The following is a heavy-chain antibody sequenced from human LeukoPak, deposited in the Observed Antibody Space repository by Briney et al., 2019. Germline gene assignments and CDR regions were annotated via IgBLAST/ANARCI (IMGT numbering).Heavy chain of an antibody. D-gene: IGHD2/OR15-2a*01. J-gene: IGHJ3*01. Sequence: PGGSLRLSCAASGFTVSNNYMSWVRQAPGKGLGWVSIFYSGGSTYYADSVKGRFTISRDNSKNTLYLQMNSLRGEDTAVYYCARESIVGDDAFDFWGQGTVVTVSS. CDR2: FYSGGST. CDR3: ARESIVGDDAFDF. V-gene: IGHV3-66*01. CDR1: GFTVSNNY.